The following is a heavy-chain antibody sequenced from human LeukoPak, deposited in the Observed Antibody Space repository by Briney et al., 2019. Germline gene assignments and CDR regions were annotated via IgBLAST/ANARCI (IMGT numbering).Heavy chain of an antibody. V-gene: IGHV3-30*02. Sequence: GGSLRLSCAASGFTFSSYGMHWVRQAPGKGLEWVAFIRYDGSNKYYADSVKGRFTISRDNSKNTLYLQMNSLRAEDTAVYYCAKVDYDSSGYYPHFDYWGEGTLVTVSS. J-gene: IGHJ4*02. CDR1: GFTFSSYG. D-gene: IGHD3-22*01. CDR3: AKVDYDSSGYYPHFDY. CDR2: IRYDGSNK.